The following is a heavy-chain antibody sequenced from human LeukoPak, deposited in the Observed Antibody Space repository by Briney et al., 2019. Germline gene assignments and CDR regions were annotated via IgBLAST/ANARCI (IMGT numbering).Heavy chain of an antibody. CDR2: TIPIFGTA. CDR1: GGTFSSYA. CDR3: ARDRRYYYDSSGYQTFDY. J-gene: IGHJ4*02. D-gene: IGHD3-22*01. Sequence: ASVKVSCKASGGTFSSYAISWVRQAPGQGLEWMGGTIPIFGTANYAQKFQGRVTITADESTSTAYMELSSLRSEDTAVYYCARDRRYYYDSSGYQTFDYWGQGTLVTVSS. V-gene: IGHV1-69*13.